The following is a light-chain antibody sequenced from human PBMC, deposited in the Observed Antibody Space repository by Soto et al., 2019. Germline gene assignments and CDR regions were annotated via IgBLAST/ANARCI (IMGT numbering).Light chain of an antibody. V-gene: IGKV1-9*01. Sequence: DGHLTQCPSVLSACVGDRVTITCRASQGISSYLAWYQQKPGKAPKLLIYAASTLQSGVPSRFSGSGSGTEFTLTISSLQPEDFATYYCQQLNSYPITFGQGTRLEIK. CDR1: QGISSY. CDR2: AAS. J-gene: IGKJ5*01. CDR3: QQLNSYPIT.